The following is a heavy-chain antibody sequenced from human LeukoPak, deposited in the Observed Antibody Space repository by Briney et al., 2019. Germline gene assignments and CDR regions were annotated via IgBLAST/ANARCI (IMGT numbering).Heavy chain of an antibody. D-gene: IGHD3-22*01. Sequence: ASVKVSCKASGGTFSSYAISWVRQAPGQGLEWMGGIIPIFGTANYAQKFQGRVTITADESTSTAYMELRSLRSDDTAVYYCARDRYYYDSSGYYYEYWGQGTLVTVSS. J-gene: IGHJ4*02. CDR2: IIPIFGTA. V-gene: IGHV1-69*01. CDR1: GGTFSSYA. CDR3: ARDRYYYDSSGYYYEY.